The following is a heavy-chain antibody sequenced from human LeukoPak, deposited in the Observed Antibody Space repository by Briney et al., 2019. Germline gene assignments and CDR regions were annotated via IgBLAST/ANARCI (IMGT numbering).Heavy chain of an antibody. J-gene: IGHJ4*02. CDR3: ARELRTYYYGSGSYEVYYFDY. CDR1: GGTFSSYA. D-gene: IGHD3-10*01. V-gene: IGHV1-69*13. CDR2: IIPIFGTA. Sequence: SVKVSCKASGGTFSSYAISWVRQAPGQGLEWMGGIIPIFGTANYAQKFQGRVTITADESTSTAYMELSSLRSEDTAVYYCARELRTYYYGSGSYEVYYFDYWDQGTLVTVSS.